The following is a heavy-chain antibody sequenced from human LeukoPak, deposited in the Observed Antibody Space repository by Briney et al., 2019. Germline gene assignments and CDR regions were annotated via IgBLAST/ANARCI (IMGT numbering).Heavy chain of an antibody. CDR3: ARVAGDIVVVPAASDY. CDR1: GFTFSSYS. J-gene: IGHJ4*02. V-gene: IGHV3-21*01. CDR2: ISSSSSYI. D-gene: IGHD2-2*01. Sequence: GGSLRLSCAASGFTFSSYSMNWVRQAPGKGLEWVSSISSSSSYIYYADSVKGRFTISRDNAKNSLYLQMNSLRAEDTAVYYCARVAGDIVVVPAASDYWGQGTVVTVSS.